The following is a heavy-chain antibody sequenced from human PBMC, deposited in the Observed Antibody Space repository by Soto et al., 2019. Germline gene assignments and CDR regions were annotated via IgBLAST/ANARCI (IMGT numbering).Heavy chain of an antibody. J-gene: IGHJ6*02. CDR1: GGTFSSYA. V-gene: IGHV1-69*12. Sequence: QVQLVQSGAEVKKPGSSVKVSCKASGGTFSSYAISWLRQAPGQGLEWMGGIIPLFGTANYAQNFQGRVTITADESKSTAYMELSSLISEHTAVYYCARVSRDVLRAAAISHYYYGMDVWGQGTTVTVSS. D-gene: IGHD2-2*02. CDR2: IIPLFGTA. CDR3: ARVSRDVLRAAAISHYYYGMDV.